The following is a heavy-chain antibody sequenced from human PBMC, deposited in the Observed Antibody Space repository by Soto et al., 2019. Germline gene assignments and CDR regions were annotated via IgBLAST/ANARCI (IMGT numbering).Heavy chain of an antibody. D-gene: IGHD2-15*01. CDR1: GGSISSGSYY. CDR2: ISYSGST. CDR3: ARGGSSWPNWFDP. J-gene: IGHJ5*02. V-gene: IGHV4-31*03. Sequence: SETLSLTCTVSGGSISSGSYYWSWIRQHPGKGLEWIGYISYSGSTYYNPSLKNRVTISVDTSKNQFSLRLSSVTAADTAVYYCARGGSSWPNWFDPWGQGTLVTVSS.